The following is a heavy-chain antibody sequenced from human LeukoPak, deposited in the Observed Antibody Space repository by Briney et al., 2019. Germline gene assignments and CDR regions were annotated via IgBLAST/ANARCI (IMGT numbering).Heavy chain of an antibody. Sequence: VASVKVSCKVSGYTLTELSMHWVRQAPGKGLEWMGGFDPEDGETIYAQEFQGRVTMTEDTSTDTAYMELSSLRSEDTAVYYCATAPPLEWELHSQGPFDYWGQGTLVTVSS. CDR2: FDPEDGET. CDR1: GYTLTELS. CDR3: ATAPPLEWELHSQGPFDY. D-gene: IGHD1-26*01. V-gene: IGHV1-24*01. J-gene: IGHJ4*02.